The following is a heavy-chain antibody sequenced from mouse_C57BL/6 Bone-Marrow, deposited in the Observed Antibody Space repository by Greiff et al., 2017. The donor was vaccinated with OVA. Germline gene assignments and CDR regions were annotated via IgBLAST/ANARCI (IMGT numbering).Heavy chain of an antibody. V-gene: IGHV1-39*01. Sequence: EVQLQESGPELVKPGASVKISCKASGYSFTDYNMNWVKQSNGQSLEWIGVINPNYGTTSYNQKFKGKATLTVDQSSSTAYMQLNSLTSEDAAVDYCARNGYYGRMDYWGQGTSVTVSS. J-gene: IGHJ4*01. CDR3: ARNGYYGRMDY. D-gene: IGHD2-3*01. CDR2: INPNYGTT. CDR1: GYSFTDYN.